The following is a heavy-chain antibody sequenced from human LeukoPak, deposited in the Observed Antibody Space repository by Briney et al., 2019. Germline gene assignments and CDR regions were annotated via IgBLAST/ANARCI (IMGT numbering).Heavy chain of an antibody. CDR3: ARGPADPTSGDDAFDI. D-gene: IGHD2-21*01. Sequence: PGGSLRLSCEASGFTFSSYWMHWVRQVPGKGLMWVSRINTDGSETTYADSVKGRFTISRDNAKNSLYLQMNSLRAEDTAVYYCARGPADPTSGDDAFDIWGQGTMVTVSS. CDR1: GFTFSSYW. V-gene: IGHV3-74*03. CDR2: INTDGSET. J-gene: IGHJ3*02.